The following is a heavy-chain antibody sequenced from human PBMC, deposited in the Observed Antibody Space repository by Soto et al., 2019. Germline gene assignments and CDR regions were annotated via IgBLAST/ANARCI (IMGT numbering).Heavy chain of an antibody. V-gene: IGHV1-8*01. CDR3: AKGPRNWGVDY. J-gene: IGHJ4*02. CDR1: TYTFTNYD. CDR2: MNPTNVNT. D-gene: IGHD7-27*01. Sequence: QVQLVQSGAEVKKPGASVKVSCKASTYTFTNYDINWFRQAHGQGLEWMGWMNPTNVNTGYAQHFQGRVTMTRSTSITTAYMELSSLRSEDKAVYYCAKGPRNWGVDYWGQGTLVTVSS.